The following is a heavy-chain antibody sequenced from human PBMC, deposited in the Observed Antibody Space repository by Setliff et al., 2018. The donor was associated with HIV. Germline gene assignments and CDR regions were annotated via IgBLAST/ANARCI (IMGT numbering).Heavy chain of an antibody. CDR2: IDPNGGAT. J-gene: IGHJ3*02. V-gene: IGHV1-46*01. CDR1: GYTFTSYF. CDR3: AGAGGGATDQAFDI. D-gene: IGHD2-2*01. Sequence: ASVKVSCKAFGYTFTSYFLHWVRQAPGQGLEWLGIIDPNGGATNNAQKLQGRLTVTTDTYTGTLYMELSNLRSEDSAVYYCAGAGGGATDQAFDIWGQGTMVTVSS.